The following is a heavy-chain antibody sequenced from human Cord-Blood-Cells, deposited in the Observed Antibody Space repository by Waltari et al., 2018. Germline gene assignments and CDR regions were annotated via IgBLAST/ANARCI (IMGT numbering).Heavy chain of an antibody. CDR1: GFTFSSYE. CDR3: ARDSYYYYMDV. CDR2: ISSSGSTI. J-gene: IGHJ6*03. Sequence: EVQLVESGGGLVQPGGSLRLSCAASGFTFSSYEMNWVRQAPGKGLGWVSYISSSGSTIYYADSEKGRFTISRDNAKNSLYLQMNSLRAEDTAVYYCARDSYYYYMDVWGKGTTVTVSS. V-gene: IGHV3-48*03.